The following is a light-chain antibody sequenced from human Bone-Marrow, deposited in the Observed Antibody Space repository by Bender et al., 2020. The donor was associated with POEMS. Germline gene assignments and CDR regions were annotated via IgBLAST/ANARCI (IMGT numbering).Light chain of an antibody. CDR3: QSYDSSLSVYV. V-gene: IGLV1-40*01. CDR1: TSNIEAAYA. J-gene: IGLJ1*01. CDR2: VNA. Sequence: QSVLTQPPSVSGAPGQRVTISCTGSTSNIEAAYALHWYHQLPGTAPRLLIYVNANRPSGVTDRFSGPKSGTSASLAITGLQAEDEADFYCQSYDSSLSVYVFGTGTKVTVL.